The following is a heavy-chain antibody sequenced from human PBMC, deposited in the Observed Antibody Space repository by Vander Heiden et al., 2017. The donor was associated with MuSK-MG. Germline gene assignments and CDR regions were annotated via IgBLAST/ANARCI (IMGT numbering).Heavy chain of an antibody. J-gene: IGHJ4*02. V-gene: IGHV3-21*06. CDR3: LLSKVDRGNGDC. Sequence: EVQLVESGGNLVKPGGSLRLCCVAFGFTFSGYSMNWVRQAPGKGLEWVSYISSSSSYIKYADSVKGRFTVSRDNARNSLYLQMNSLRVEDTAMYYCLLSKVDRGNGDCWGKGTLGTGSS. CDR1: GFTFSGYS. CDR2: ISSSSSYI. D-gene: IGHD3-10*01.